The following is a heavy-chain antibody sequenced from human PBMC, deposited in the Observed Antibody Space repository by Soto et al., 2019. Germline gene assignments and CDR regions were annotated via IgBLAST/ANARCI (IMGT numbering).Heavy chain of an antibody. J-gene: IGHJ3*02. V-gene: IGHV1-18*01. Sequence: ASVKVSCKASGYTFTSYGISWVRQAPGQGLEWMGWISAYNGSTNYAQKLQGRVTMTTDTSTSTAYMELRSLRSDDTAVYYCARVRIVVVINGDNDAFDIWGQGTMVTVSS. D-gene: IGHD3-22*01. CDR3: ARVRIVVVINGDNDAFDI. CDR2: ISAYNGST. CDR1: GYTFTSYG.